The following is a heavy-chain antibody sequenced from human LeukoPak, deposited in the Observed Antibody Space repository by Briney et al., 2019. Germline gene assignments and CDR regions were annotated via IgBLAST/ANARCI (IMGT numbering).Heavy chain of an antibody. CDR2: IYYSGST. CDR1: GGSISSSSYY. CDR3: ARQGKGSSSRFRIYYYYGMDV. Sequence: SETLSLTCTVSGGSISSSSYYWGWIRQPPGKGLEWIGSIYYSGSTYYNPSLKSRVTISVDTSKNQFSLKLSSVTAADTAVYYCARQGKGSSSRFRIYYYYGMDVWGQGTTVTVSS. D-gene: IGHD6-13*01. V-gene: IGHV4-39*01. J-gene: IGHJ6*02.